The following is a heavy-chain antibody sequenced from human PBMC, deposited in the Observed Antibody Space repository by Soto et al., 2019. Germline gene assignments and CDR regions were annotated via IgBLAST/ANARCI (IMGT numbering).Heavy chain of an antibody. Sequence: GGSLRLSCAASGFSFSSYAMTWFRQAPGKGLEWVSTVSGGGGTTYYADSVKGRFTISRDNSKNTLYLQMNSLRAEDTAVYYYAKYDDNGPYFYYYGMDVWGQGTTVTVSS. J-gene: IGHJ6*02. CDR1: GFSFSSYA. V-gene: IGHV3-23*01. CDR2: VSGGGGTT. CDR3: AKYDDNGPYFYYYGMDV. D-gene: IGHD1-1*01.